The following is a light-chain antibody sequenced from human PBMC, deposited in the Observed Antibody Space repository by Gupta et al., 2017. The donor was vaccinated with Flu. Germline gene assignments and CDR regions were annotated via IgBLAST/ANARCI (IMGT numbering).Light chain of an antibody. CDR3: QQGDNWPLT. CDR1: HSVNSC. Sequence: EIVLTQSPATMSLSPGERATLSCRASHSVNSCLAWYQQKLGQAPRLLIFGASNRATGIPARFSGSRSETDFTLTINRLEPEEFAVYYCQQGDNWPLTFGGGTKVEIK. V-gene: IGKV3-11*01. CDR2: GAS. J-gene: IGKJ4*01.